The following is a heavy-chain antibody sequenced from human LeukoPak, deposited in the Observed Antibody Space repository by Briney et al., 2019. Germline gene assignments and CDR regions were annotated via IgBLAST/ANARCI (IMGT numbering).Heavy chain of an antibody. V-gene: IGHV3-33*01. CDR2: IWYDGSNK. CDR1: GFTFSSYG. Sequence: GGSLRLSCAASGFTFSSYGMHWVRQAPGKGLEWVAVIWYDGSNKYYADSVKGRFTISRDNSKNTLYLQMNSLRAEDTAVYYCARDHNYYYDSSGYGYWGQGTLVTVSS. CDR3: ARDHNYYYDSSGYGY. D-gene: IGHD3-22*01. J-gene: IGHJ4*02.